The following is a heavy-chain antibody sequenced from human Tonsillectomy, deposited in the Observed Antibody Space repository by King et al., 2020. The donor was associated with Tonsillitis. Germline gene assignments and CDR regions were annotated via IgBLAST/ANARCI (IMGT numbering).Heavy chain of an antibody. CDR2: INHSGST. Sequence: VQLQQWGAGLLKPSETLSLACAVYGGSFSGYYWSWVRQPPGKGLEWIGEINHSGSTSYNPSLKSRVTISVDTSKNQFSLKLSSVTAADTAFYYCARRRFTWSYYCDSRVAWWAFDIWGQGTMVTVSS. CDR3: ARRRFTWSYYCDSRVAWWAFDI. V-gene: IGHV4-34*01. J-gene: IGHJ3*02. D-gene: IGHD3-22*01. CDR1: GGSFSGYY.